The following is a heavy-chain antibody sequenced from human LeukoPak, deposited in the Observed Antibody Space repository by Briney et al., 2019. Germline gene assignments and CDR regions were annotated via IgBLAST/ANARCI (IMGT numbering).Heavy chain of an antibody. V-gene: IGHV3-48*01. Sequence: PGGSLRLSCAASGFTFSSYAMSWVRQAPGKGLEWGSYIGTTSGAIYYADSVKGRFTISRDSAKNSLYLQMNSLRAEDTAVYYCARFRTWGDKAFDYWGQGTLVTVSS. CDR2: IGTTSGAI. CDR3: ARFRTWGDKAFDY. D-gene: IGHD2-21*02. J-gene: IGHJ4*02. CDR1: GFTFSSYA.